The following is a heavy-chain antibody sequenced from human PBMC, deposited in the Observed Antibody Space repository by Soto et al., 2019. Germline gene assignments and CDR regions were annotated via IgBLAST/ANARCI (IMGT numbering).Heavy chain of an antibody. CDR1: GFTFSTYG. V-gene: IGHV3-30*18. D-gene: IGHD3-16*01. CDR2: ISYDGSNK. CDR3: AKGWAYVCDY. Sequence: QVQLVESGGGVVQPGRSLRLSCAASGFTFSTYGMHWVRQAPGKGLEWVAVISYDGSNKYYADSVKGRFTISRDNSKNTLYLQMNSLRAEDTAVYYCAKGWAYVCDYWGQGTLVTVSS. J-gene: IGHJ4*02.